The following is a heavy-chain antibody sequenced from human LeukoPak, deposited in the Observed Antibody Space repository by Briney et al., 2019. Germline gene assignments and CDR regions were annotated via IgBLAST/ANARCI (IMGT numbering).Heavy chain of an antibody. D-gene: IGHD6-6*01. V-gene: IGHV4-34*01. J-gene: IGHJ5*02. CDR1: GGSFIGYD. CDR2: INHSGGT. CDR3: ASLARGGNWFDP. Sequence: PSETLSLTCAVYGGSFIGYDWTWIRQPPGKGLEWIGEINHSGGTNYNPSLKSRATISVDTSKNQFSLKLSSVTAADTAVYYCASLARGGNWFDPWGQGTLVTVSS.